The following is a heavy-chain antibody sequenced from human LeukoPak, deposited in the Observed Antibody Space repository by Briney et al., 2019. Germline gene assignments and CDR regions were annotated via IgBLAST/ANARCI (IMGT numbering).Heavy chain of an antibody. Sequence: SETLSLTCTVSGGSISSSSYYWGWIRQPPGKGLEWIGSIYYSGSTYYNPSLKSRVTISVDTSKNQFSLKLSSVTAADTAVYYCASLVVVAAYFDYWGQGTLVTVSS. V-gene: IGHV4-39*01. CDR1: GGSISSSSYY. J-gene: IGHJ4*02. CDR2: IYYSGST. D-gene: IGHD2-15*01. CDR3: ASLVVVAAYFDY.